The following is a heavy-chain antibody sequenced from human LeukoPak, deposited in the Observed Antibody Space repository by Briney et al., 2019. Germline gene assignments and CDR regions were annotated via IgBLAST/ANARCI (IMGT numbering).Heavy chain of an antibody. CDR1: RGSISSYY. J-gene: IGHJ4*02. CDR2: MFHSGSP. V-gene: IGHV4-59*01. CDR3: ARGSRYCSTTSCSSFDY. Sequence: PSETLCLTCTVSRGSISSYYWNGIRQSPRRGLEWIGYMFHSGSPNYNPSLKSRVAISIDTSKKQFSLKLSSVTAADTAVYHCARGSRYCSTTSCSSFDYWGQGTLVAASS. D-gene: IGHD2-2*01.